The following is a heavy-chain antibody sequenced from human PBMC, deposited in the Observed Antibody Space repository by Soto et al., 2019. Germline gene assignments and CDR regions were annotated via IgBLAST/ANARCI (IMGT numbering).Heavy chain of an antibody. CDR2: IYPGDSDI. D-gene: IGHD3-16*01. CDR1: GYTFTNYW. V-gene: IGHV5-51*01. J-gene: IGHJ1*01. Sequence: GESLKISCKGSGYTFTNYWIGWVRQMPGKGLEWMGIIYPGDSDIRYSPSFEGQVTISVDKFISTAYLQWSSLKASDTAMYYCARAHRAYVNYWGQGTLVTVSS. CDR3: ARAHRAYVNY.